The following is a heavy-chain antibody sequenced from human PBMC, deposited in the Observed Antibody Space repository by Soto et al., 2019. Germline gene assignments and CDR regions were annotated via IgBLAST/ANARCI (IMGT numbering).Heavy chain of an antibody. J-gene: IGHJ4*02. D-gene: IGHD3-3*01. CDR3: TTDLNFRGATYYDFWSGYYLSVN. CDR2: IKSKTDGGTT. CDR1: GFTFSNAW. V-gene: IGHV3-15*01. Sequence: GGSLRLSCAASGFTFSNAWMSWVRQAPGKGLEWVGRIKSKTDGGTTDYAAPVKGRFTISRDDSKNTLYLQMNSLKTEDTAVYYCTTDLNFRGATYYDFWSGYYLSVNWGQGTLVTVSS.